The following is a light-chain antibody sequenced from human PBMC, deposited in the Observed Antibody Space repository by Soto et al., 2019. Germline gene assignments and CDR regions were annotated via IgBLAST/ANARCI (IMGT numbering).Light chain of an antibody. CDR2: GAS. Sequence: EIVMTQSPATLSVSPGERDPLSCRARQGIGSTLAWYQQKPGQTPRLLIYGASTRATGVPARFSGSGSGTEFTLTINSLQSEDFAVYYCQRYNNWPLTFGGGTKVDIK. V-gene: IGKV3-15*01. J-gene: IGKJ4*01. CDR3: QRYNNWPLT. CDR1: QGIGST.